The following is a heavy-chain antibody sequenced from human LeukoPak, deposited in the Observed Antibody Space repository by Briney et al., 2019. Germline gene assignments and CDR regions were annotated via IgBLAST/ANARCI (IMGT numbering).Heavy chain of an antibody. V-gene: IGHV1-18*01. Sequence: ALVKVSCKASGYTFITHGLTWVRQAPGQGLEWMGWISAYNGNTIYAQTLQDRLTMTTDTSTSAAYMELRSLRSDDTAVYYCARSVMYAESVAGASNFDYWGQGTLVTVSS. J-gene: IGHJ4*02. CDR1: GYTFITHG. CDR3: ARSVMYAESVAGASNFDY. CDR2: ISAYNGNT. D-gene: IGHD6-19*01.